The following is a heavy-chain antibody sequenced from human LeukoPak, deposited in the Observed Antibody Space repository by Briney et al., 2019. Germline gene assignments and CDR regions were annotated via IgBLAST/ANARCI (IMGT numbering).Heavy chain of an antibody. CDR3: ARDGPPAGAGDFDY. V-gene: IGHV3-48*01. D-gene: IGHD2-2*01. CDR2: IGSTSI. Sequence: PGGSLRLSCAASGFSTRTYSMGWVRQAPGKGLEWVSYIGSTSIYADSVKGRFTISRDNAKNSLYLQMNSLRAEDTAVYSCARDGPPAGAGDFDYWGQGTPVTVSS. CDR1: GFSTRTYS. J-gene: IGHJ4*02.